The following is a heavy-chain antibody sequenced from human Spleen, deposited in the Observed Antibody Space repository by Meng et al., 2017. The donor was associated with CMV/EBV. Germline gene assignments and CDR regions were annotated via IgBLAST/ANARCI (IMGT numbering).Heavy chain of an antibody. CDR3: ARHLKRIYYYGSGSYYNEDWFDP. CDR1: W. V-gene: IGHV3-7*01. D-gene: IGHD3-10*01. J-gene: IGHJ5*02. Sequence: WKTLVRQSPGRGLGWVGNIKQYGSEKYYVDSVKGRFTISRDNAKNSLYLQMNSLRAEDTAVYYCARHLKRIYYYGSGSYYNEDWFDPWGQGTLVTFSS. CDR2: IKQYGSEK.